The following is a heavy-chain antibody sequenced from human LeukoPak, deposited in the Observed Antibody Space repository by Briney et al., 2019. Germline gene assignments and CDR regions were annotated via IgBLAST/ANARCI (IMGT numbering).Heavy chain of an antibody. CDR1: GFIFSSYG. CDR2: IRGSGDST. CDR3: AKDRSIGTYYTFDS. Sequence: TGGSLRLSCAASGFIFSSYGMSWVRQAPGKGLEWVSGIRGSGDSTTYADSVKGRFTVSRDNSKNTLYLQMSSLRAEDTAVYYCAKDRSIGTYYTFDSWGQGTLVTVSS. D-gene: IGHD1-26*01. J-gene: IGHJ4*02. V-gene: IGHV3-23*01.